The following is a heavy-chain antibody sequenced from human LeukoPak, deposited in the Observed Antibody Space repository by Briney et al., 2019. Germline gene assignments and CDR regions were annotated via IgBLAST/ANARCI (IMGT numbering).Heavy chain of an antibody. V-gene: IGHV4-59*01. CDR1: GGSISSYY. Sequence: SETLSLTCTVSGGSISSYYWSWIRQPPGKGLEWIGYIYYSGSTNYNPSLKSRVTISVETSKNQFSLKLKSVTAADTAVYYCARGGYYGSGNDFRFDPWGQGTLVTVSS. D-gene: IGHD3-10*01. CDR2: IYYSGST. J-gene: IGHJ5*02. CDR3: ARGGYYGSGNDFRFDP.